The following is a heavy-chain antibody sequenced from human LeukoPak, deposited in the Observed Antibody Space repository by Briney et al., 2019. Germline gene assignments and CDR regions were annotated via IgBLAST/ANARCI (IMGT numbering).Heavy chain of an antibody. Sequence: KTSETLSLTCTVSGGSISSYYWSWIRQPPGKGLEWIEYIYYSGSTNYNPSLKSRVTISVDTSKNQFSLKLSSVTAADTAVYYCARGEDSSSWYDYWGQGTLVTVSS. CDR1: GGSISSYY. D-gene: IGHD6-13*01. CDR3: ARGEDSSSWYDY. J-gene: IGHJ4*02. V-gene: IGHV4-59*01. CDR2: IYYSGST.